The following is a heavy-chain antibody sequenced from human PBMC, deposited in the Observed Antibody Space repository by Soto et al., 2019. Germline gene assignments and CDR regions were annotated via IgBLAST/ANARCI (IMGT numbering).Heavy chain of an antibody. J-gene: IGHJ4*02. V-gene: IGHV3-73*02. Sequence: EVQLVESGGGLVQPGGSLKLSCAASGFTFSGSAMHWVRQASGKGLEWVGRIRSKTNSYATAYAASVKGRFTVSRDDSKNTAYLQMNSLKSEDTAVYYCTDGKPNWGQGTLVNVSS. CDR3: TDGKPN. CDR2: IRSKTNSYAT. CDR1: GFTFSGSA.